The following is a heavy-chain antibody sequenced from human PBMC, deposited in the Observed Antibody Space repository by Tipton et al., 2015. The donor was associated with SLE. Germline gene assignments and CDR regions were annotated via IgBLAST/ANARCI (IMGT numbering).Heavy chain of an antibody. J-gene: IGHJ4*02. CDR2: IYTSGST. Sequence: LRLSCTVSGGSISSGSYYWSWIRQPAGKGLEWIGRIYTSGSTNYNPSLKSRVTMSVDTSKNQFSLKLSSVTAADTAVYYCARQRVHYDFWSGYLQYYFDYWGQGTLVTVSS. D-gene: IGHD3-3*01. CDR3: ARQRVHYDFWSGYLQYYFDY. V-gene: IGHV4-61*02. CDR1: GGSISSGSYY.